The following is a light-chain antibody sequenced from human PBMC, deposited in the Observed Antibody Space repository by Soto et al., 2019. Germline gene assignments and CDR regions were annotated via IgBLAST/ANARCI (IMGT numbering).Light chain of an antibody. J-gene: IGKJ3*01. Sequence: EIVLTQSPGTLSLSPGERATLSCSASQSVSSRLAWYQQKSGQAPRLLVYDVSNRAAGIPTRFSGSGSGTDFTLTISSLEPEDFAVYYCQQRNNWPSTTFGPGTKVDIK. CDR2: DVS. CDR1: QSVSSR. V-gene: IGKV3-11*01. CDR3: QQRNNWPSTT.